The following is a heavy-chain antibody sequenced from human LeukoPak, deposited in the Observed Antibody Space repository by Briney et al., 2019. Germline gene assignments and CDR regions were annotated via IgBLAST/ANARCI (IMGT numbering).Heavy chain of an antibody. CDR1: GFTFSIYA. CDR3: AKDYSGSWYYFDY. V-gene: IGHV3-23*01. CDR2: ISSGGRT. D-gene: IGHD6-13*01. J-gene: IGHJ4*02. Sequence: GGSLRLSCAASGFTFSIYAMTWVRHTPGKGLEWVSTISSGGRTYYADSVKGRFTISRDNSKNTLYLHMNSLRAEDTALYYCAKDYSGSWYYFDYWGRGTLVTVSS.